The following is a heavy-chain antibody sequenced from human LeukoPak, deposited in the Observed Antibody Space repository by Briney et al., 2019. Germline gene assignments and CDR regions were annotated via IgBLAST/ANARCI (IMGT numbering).Heavy chain of an antibody. CDR3: AKENSIRRYYYDSSGYLDY. CDR2: ISGSGGST. Sequence: GGSLRLSCAASGFTFSSYAMSWVRQAPGKGLEWVSAISGSGGSTYYADSVKGRFTISRDNSKNSLYLQMNSLRTEDTALYYCAKENSIRRYYYDSSGYLDYWGQGTLVTVSS. D-gene: IGHD3-22*01. J-gene: IGHJ4*02. V-gene: IGHV3-23*01. CDR1: GFTFSSYA.